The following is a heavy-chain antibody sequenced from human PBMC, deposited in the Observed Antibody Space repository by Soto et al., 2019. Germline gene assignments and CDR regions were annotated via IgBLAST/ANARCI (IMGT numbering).Heavy chain of an antibody. CDR1: GFTVSNNY. CDR2: IYSGGYT. V-gene: IGHV3-53*01. Sequence: EVQLVESGGGLIQPGGSLRLSCAVSGFTVSNNYMSWVRQAPGKGLEGVSVIYSGGYTAYGDSVKGRFTISRDNSKNTLYPQMNRRGAAARVVFYWAIHLGGGGYWGQGTLVTVSS. CDR3: AIHLGGGGY. D-gene: IGHD3-16*01. J-gene: IGHJ4*02.